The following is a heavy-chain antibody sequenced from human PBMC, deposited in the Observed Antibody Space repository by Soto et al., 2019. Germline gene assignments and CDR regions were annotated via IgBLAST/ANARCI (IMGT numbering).Heavy chain of an antibody. D-gene: IGHD5-18*01. CDR1: GFTFSSYA. J-gene: IGHJ4*02. CDR2: ISGSGGST. V-gene: IGHV3-23*01. Sequence: GGSLRLSCAASGFTFSSYAMSWVRQAPGKGLEWVSAISGSGGSTYYADSVKGRFTISRDNSKNTLYLQMNSLRAEDTSVYYCAKDLAGYSYGIDYWGQGTLVTVSS. CDR3: AKDLAGYSYGIDY.